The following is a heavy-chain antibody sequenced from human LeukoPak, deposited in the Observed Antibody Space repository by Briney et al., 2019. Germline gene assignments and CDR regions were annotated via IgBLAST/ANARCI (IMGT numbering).Heavy chain of an antibody. Sequence: ASVKVSCKASGYTFTSYYMHWVRQAPGQGLEWMGIINPSGGSTSYAQKFQGRVTMTRDTSTSTVYMELSSLRSEDTAVYYCARDGARGVGATSLSFDYWGQGTLVTVSS. CDR1: GYTFTSYY. V-gene: IGHV1-46*01. CDR3: ARDGARGVGATSLSFDY. CDR2: INPSGGST. J-gene: IGHJ4*02. D-gene: IGHD1-26*01.